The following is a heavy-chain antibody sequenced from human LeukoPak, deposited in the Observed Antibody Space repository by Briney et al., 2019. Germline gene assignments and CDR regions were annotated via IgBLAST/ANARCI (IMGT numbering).Heavy chain of an antibody. CDR3: ARPDEQQLVRDAFDI. CDR1: GFTFSSYS. J-gene: IGHJ3*02. D-gene: IGHD6-13*01. V-gene: IGHV3-21*01. CDR2: ISSSSSYI. Sequence: GGSLRLSCAASGFTFSSYSMNWVRQAPGKGLEWVSSISSSSSYIYYADSVKGRFTISRDNAKNSLYLQMNSLRAEDTAVYYCARPDEQQLVRDAFDIWGQGTMVTVSS.